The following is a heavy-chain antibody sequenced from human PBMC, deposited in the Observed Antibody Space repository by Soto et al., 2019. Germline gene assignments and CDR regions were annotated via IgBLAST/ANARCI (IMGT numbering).Heavy chain of an antibody. CDR1: GYSFTNSW. CDR2: IYPGDSQT. V-gene: IGHV5-51*01. Sequence: GESLKISCKASGYSFTNSWIGWVRQMPGKGLEWVGIIYPGDSQTRYSPSFQGQVTISADTSISSAYLQWSSLKASDTAMYYCARQKGYWGQGTLVTVSS. J-gene: IGHJ4*02. CDR3: ARQKGY.